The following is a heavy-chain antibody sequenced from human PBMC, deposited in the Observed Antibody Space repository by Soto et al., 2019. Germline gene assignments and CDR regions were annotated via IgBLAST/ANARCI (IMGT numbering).Heavy chain of an antibody. D-gene: IGHD3-9*01. CDR1: GFSLSTSGVG. V-gene: IGHV2-5*02. J-gene: IGHJ5*02. Sequence: QITLKESGPTLVKPTQTLTLTCTFSGFSLSTSGVGVGWIRQPPGKALEWLALIFYDDEKRYSPSLNSRLTSTNDTSKNQVILTLTNMDPVDTATYYCALHYFNILTGPWGQGTLVTVSS. CDR3: ALHYFNILTGP. CDR2: IFYDDEK.